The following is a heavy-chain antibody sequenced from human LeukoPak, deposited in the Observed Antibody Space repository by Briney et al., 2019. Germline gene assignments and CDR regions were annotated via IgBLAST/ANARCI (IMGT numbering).Heavy chain of an antibody. CDR3: ARQMAL. J-gene: IGHJ4*02. Sequence: GGSLRLSCVASGFTFSIYGMNWVRQAPGKGLEWVSYIDGSSRAIYYTDSVKGRFTVSRDNAKNSLFLQMNSLRDEDTAVYFCARQMALWGQGTLVTVSS. CDR1: GFTFSIYG. D-gene: IGHD5-24*01. CDR2: IDGSSRAI. V-gene: IGHV3-48*02.